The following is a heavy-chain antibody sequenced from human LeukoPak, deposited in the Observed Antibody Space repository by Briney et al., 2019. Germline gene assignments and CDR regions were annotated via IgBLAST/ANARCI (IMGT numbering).Heavy chain of an antibody. Sequence: QSGGSLRLSCAASGFTFSNYGMSWVRQAPGKGLEWVSAISGSGGSTYYADSVKGRFTISRDNSKNTLYLQMNSLRAEDTAVYYCAKSKSQYFDYWGQGTLVTVSS. CDR1: GFTFSNYG. CDR2: ISGSGGST. CDR3: AKSKSQYFDY. V-gene: IGHV3-23*01. J-gene: IGHJ4*02.